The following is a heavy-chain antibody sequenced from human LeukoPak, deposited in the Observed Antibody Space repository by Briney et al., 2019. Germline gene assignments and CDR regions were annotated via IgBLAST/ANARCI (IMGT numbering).Heavy chain of an antibody. CDR3: AKKRGYSGSYFDY. Sequence: GGSLRLSCVASGFTFDDHAMHWVRQAPGKGLEGVSSISWYSGNIGYADSVKGRFTISRDNSKNTLYLQMNSLRAEDTAVYYCAKKRGYSGSYFDYGGQGTLVTVSA. J-gene: IGHJ4*02. D-gene: IGHD1-26*01. CDR2: ISWYSGNI. V-gene: IGHV3-9*01. CDR1: GFTFDDHA.